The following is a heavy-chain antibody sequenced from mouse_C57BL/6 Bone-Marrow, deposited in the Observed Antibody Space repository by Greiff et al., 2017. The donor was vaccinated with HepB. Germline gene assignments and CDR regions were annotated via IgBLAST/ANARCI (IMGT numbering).Heavy chain of an antibody. CDR2: INPSSGYT. CDR3: ARRGYSNPYAMDY. D-gene: IGHD2-5*01. V-gene: IGHV1-7*01. J-gene: IGHJ4*01. Sequence: VQGVESGAELAKPGASVKLSCKASGYTLTSYWMHWVKQRPGQGLEWIGYINPSSGYTKYNQKFKDKATLTADKSSSTAYMQLSSLTYEDSAVYYCARRGYSNPYAMDYWGQGTSVTVSS. CDR1: GYTLTSYW.